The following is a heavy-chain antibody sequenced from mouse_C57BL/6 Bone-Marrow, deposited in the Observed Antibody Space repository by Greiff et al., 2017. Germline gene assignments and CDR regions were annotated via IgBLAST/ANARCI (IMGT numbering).Heavy chain of an antibody. D-gene: IGHD3-2*02. J-gene: IGHJ2*01. V-gene: IGHV5-6*02. CDR1: GFTFSSYG. CDR2: ISSGGSYT. Sequence: VKLVESGGDLVKPGGSLKLSCAASGFTFSSYGMSWVRQTPDKRLEWVATISSGGSYTYYPDSVKGRFTISRDNAKNTLYLQMSSLKSEDTAMYYCARRTAQASDYWGQGTTLTVSS. CDR3: ARRTAQASDY.